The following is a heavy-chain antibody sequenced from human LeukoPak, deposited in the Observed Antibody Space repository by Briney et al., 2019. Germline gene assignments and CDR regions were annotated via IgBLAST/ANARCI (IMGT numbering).Heavy chain of an antibody. CDR2: IIPIFGTA. CDR1: GGTFSSYA. CDR3: ARERSGGSGWVDY. D-gene: IGHD6-19*01. V-gene: IGHV1-69*05. J-gene: IGHJ4*02. Sequence: ASVKVSCKASGGTFSSYAISWVRQAPGQGLEWMGGIIPIFGTANYAQKFQGRVTITTDESTSTAYVELSSLRSDDTAVYYCARERSGGSGWVDYWGQGTLVTVSS.